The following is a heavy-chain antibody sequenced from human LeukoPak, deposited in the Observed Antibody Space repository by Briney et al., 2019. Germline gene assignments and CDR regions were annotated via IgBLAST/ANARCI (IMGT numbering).Heavy chain of an antibody. Sequence: SQTLSLTCAVSGGSISSGGYSWGWIRQPPGKGLEWIGYIYHSGSTYYNPSLKSRVTISVDRSKNQFSLKLSSVTAADTAVYYCARGSGSVYYESRGHWYFDLWGRGTLVTVSS. J-gene: IGHJ2*01. CDR1: GGSISSGGYS. CDR2: IYHSGST. V-gene: IGHV4-30-2*01. D-gene: IGHD3-22*01. CDR3: ARGSGSVYYESRGHWYFDL.